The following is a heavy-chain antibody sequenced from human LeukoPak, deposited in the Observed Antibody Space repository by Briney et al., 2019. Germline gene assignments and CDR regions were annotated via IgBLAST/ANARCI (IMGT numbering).Heavy chain of an antibody. CDR3: ARDGATLYYYGSGSYYKDYYYYGVDV. J-gene: IGHJ6*04. CDR2: IYHSGST. CDR1: GYSISSGYY. D-gene: IGHD3-10*01. V-gene: IGHV4-38-2*02. Sequence: SETLSLTCAVSGYSISSGYYWGWIRQPPGKGLEWIGSIYHSGSTYYNPSLKSRVTISVDTSKNQFSLKLSSVTAADTAVYYCARDGATLYYYGSGSYYKDYYYYGVDVWGKGTTVTVSS.